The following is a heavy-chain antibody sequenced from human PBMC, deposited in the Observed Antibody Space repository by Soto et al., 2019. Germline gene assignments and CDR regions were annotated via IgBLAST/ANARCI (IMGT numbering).Heavy chain of an antibody. V-gene: IGHV1-69*12. Sequence: QVQLVQSGAEVKKPGSSVKVSCKASGGAFSDYAFSWVRQAPGQGLEWLGGIMPIFRAPDYAQKFQGRVTITADEFSRSAFMEMNSVRSEDTAVYYCASWLKGPDIGHYYYGMDVWGQGTTVTVS. CDR3: ASWLKGPDIGHYYYGMDV. D-gene: IGHD2-15*01. CDR2: IMPIFRAP. CDR1: GGAFSDYA. J-gene: IGHJ6*02.